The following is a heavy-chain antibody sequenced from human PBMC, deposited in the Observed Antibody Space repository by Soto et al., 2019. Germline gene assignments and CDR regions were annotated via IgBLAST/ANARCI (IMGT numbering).Heavy chain of an antibody. CDR1: GGSISSGGYY. J-gene: IGHJ5*02. V-gene: IGHV4-31*03. Sequence: SETLSLTCTVSGGSISSGGYYWSWIRQHPGKGLEWIGYIYYSGSTYYNPSLKSRVTISVDTSKNQFSLKLSSVTAADTAVYYCARIGGDWSGSPPYNWFDPWGQGTLVTVSS. CDR3: ARIGGDWSGSPPYNWFDP. CDR2: IYYSGST. D-gene: IGHD3-3*01.